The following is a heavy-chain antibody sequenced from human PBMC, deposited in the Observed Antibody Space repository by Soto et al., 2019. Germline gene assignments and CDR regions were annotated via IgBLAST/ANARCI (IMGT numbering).Heavy chain of an antibody. CDR2: INSDGSST. J-gene: IGHJ3*02. V-gene: IGHV3-74*01. CDR3: TRVNVYSSGRYAFDI. CDR1: GFTFSSYW. D-gene: IGHD6-19*01. Sequence: EVQLVESGGGLVQPGGSLRLSCAASGFTFSSYWMHWVRQAPGKGLVWVSRINSDGSSTSYADSVKGRFTISRDNAKNTLYLQMNSLRAEDTAVYYCTRVNVYSSGRYAFDIWGPGTMVTVSS.